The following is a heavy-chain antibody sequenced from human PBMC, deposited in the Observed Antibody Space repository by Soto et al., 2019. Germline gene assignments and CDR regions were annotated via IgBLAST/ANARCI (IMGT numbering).Heavy chain of an antibody. CDR3: AKQSRSSSWPLGY. CDR1: GFTFSSDA. CDR2: ISGSGGST. D-gene: IGHD6-13*01. J-gene: IGHJ4*02. Sequence: QSGGSLRLSCAASGFTFSSDAMSWVRQAPGKGLEWVSAISGSGGSTYYADSVKGRFTISRDNSKNTLYLQMNSLKAEDTAVYYCAKQSRSSSWPLGYWGQGTLVTVSS. V-gene: IGHV3-23*01.